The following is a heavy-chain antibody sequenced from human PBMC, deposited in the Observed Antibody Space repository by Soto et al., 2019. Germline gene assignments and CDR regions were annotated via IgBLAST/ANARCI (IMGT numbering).Heavy chain of an antibody. Sequence: QVQLVESGGGVVQPGRSLRLSCAASGFTFSDYAMHWGRQAPGKGLEWVALILYDGSNQYYADSVKGRFTISRDNSKNTLYLQMSSLRPEDTGIYYCAKDRWDLKGGLDFWGQGTLVTVSS. V-gene: IGHV3-30*18. CDR2: ILYDGSNQ. D-gene: IGHD1-26*01. J-gene: IGHJ4*02. CDR1: GFTFSDYA. CDR3: AKDRWDLKGGLDF.